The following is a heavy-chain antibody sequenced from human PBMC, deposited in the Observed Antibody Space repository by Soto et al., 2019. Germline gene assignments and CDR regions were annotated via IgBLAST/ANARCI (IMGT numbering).Heavy chain of an antibody. CDR3: ARHHLDYYGSGSYLRQYNWFDP. D-gene: IGHD3-10*01. CDR2: IYPGDSDT. J-gene: IGHJ5*02. CDR1: GYSFTNYW. V-gene: IGHV5-51*01. Sequence: PGESLKISCKGSGYSFTNYWIGWVRQMPGKGLEWMGIIYPGDSDTRYSPSFQGQVTISADKSISTAYLQWSSLKASDTAMYYCARHHLDYYGSGSYLRQYNWFDPWGQGTLVTVSS.